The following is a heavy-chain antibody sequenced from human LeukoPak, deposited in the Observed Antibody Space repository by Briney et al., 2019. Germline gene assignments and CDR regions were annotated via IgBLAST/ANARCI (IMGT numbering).Heavy chain of an antibody. J-gene: IGHJ2*01. CDR3: AKANGWYGRGYFDL. V-gene: IGHV4-34*01. CDR1: GFTFSNAW. D-gene: IGHD6-19*01. CDR2: INYSGST. Sequence: PGGSLRLSCAASGFTFSNAWMNWVRQPPGKGLEWIGEINYSGSTNYNPSLKSRVTISVDTSKNQFSLKLSSVTAADTAVYYCAKANGWYGRGYFDLWGRGTLVSVSS.